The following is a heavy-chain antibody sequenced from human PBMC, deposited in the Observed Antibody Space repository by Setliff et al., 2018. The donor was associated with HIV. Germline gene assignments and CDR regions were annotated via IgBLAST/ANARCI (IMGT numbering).Heavy chain of an antibody. CDR3: ARKRVGFDGIDV. CDR1: GYTFTAYN. D-gene: IGHD1-26*01. J-gene: IGHJ6*02. Sequence: ASVKVSCKASGYTFTAYNIQWVRQAPGQGLEWVGWIHPNTGDTSYAENLQGWVTLTRDTSISTAYLEVRSDDTAVYYCARKRVGFDGIDVWGQGTTVTVSS. CDR2: IHPNTGDT. V-gene: IGHV1-2*04.